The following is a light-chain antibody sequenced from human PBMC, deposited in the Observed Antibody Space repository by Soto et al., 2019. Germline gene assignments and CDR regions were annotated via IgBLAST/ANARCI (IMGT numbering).Light chain of an antibody. CDR1: QSVSSTY. Sequence: EIVLTQSPGTLSLSPGERATLSCRASQSVSSTYLAWYQQKPGQAPRLLMYDISRRATGIPDRFSGSGSGTDFTLTISSLEPEDFAVYYCQQYGNSPPTFGGGTKVDIK. CDR2: DIS. J-gene: IGKJ4*01. CDR3: QQYGNSPPT. V-gene: IGKV3-20*01.